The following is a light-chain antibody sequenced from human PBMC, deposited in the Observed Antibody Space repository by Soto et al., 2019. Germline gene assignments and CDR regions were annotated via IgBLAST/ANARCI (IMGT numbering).Light chain of an antibody. J-gene: IGLJ1*01. Sequence: QSVLTQPASVSGSPGQSITIYCTGISSDVGGYNYVSWYQQHPGKAPKLMIYDVSNRPSGVSNRFPGSKSGNTASLTISGLQAEDESDYYCSSYTSSSTLYVFGTGTKVTVL. V-gene: IGLV2-14*01. CDR1: SSDVGGYNY. CDR3: SSYTSSSTLYV. CDR2: DVS.